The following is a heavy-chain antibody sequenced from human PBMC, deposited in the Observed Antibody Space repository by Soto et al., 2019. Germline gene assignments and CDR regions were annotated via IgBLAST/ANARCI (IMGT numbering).Heavy chain of an antibody. J-gene: IGHJ4*02. CDR2: IYPGDSDT. CDR1: GYRFTTRW. Sequence: GESLKISCKGSGYRFTTRWIGWVRQMPGKGLEWMGIIYPGDSDTRYSPSFQGQVTISVDKSISTAYLQWSGLKASDTATYYCARISDGYNSLDYWGQGTLVTVSS. V-gene: IGHV5-51*01. D-gene: IGHD5-12*01. CDR3: ARISDGYNSLDY.